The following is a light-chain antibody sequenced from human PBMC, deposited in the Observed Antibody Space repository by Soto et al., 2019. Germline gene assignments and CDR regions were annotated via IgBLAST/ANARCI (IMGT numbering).Light chain of an antibody. CDR2: DAS. J-gene: IGKJ2*01. CDR3: QQRSNWPPMYT. CDR1: QSVNSY. V-gene: IGKV3-11*01. Sequence: EIVLTQSPVTLSLSPGERVTLSSRASQSVNSYLAWYQQKPGQAPRLLIYDASNRATGIPARFSGSGSGTDFTLTISSLEPEDFAVYYCQQRSNWPPMYTFGQGTKLEIK.